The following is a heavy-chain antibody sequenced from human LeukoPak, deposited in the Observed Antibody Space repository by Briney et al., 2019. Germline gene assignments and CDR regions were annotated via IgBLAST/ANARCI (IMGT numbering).Heavy chain of an antibody. CDR3: AKDVLYDSRNGYFDY. Sequence: GGSLRLSCAASGFTFSSYAMSWLRQAPGKGLEWVSEISGSGGSTYYANSAKGRFTISRDNSKNTRYLQMNSLRAEDTALYYCAKDVLYDSRNGYFDYWGQGTLVTVSS. D-gene: IGHD3-22*01. CDR2: ISGSGGST. J-gene: IGHJ4*02. V-gene: IGHV3-23*01. CDR1: GFTFSSYA.